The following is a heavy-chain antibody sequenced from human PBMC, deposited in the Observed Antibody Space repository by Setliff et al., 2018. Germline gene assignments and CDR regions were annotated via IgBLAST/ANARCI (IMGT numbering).Heavy chain of an antibody. CDR3: GSGLHPDYPDY. D-gene: IGHD2-15*01. CDR2: ISYVVGVT. Sequence: PGGSLRLSCEASGISFSDHFMSWIRQAPGKSLEWVSFISYVVGVTYYGDSVKGRFTISRDNARRAVYLQMNSLGVADTAIYYCGSGLHPDYPDYWGQGTLVTVSS. J-gene: IGHJ4*01. V-gene: IGHV3-11*04. CDR1: GISFSDHF.